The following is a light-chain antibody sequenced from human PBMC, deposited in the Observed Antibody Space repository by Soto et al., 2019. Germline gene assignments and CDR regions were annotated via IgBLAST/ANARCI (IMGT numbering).Light chain of an antibody. CDR2: EVS. J-gene: IGLJ1*01. CDR1: SSVVGAYNY. Sequence: QSVLTQPASVSGSPGQSIAISCTGTSSVVGAYNYVSWYQQHPGNAPKLIIHEVSNRPSGVSDRFSGSKSGNTASLTISGLQADDEADYYCSSHTTYNPRVFGTGNKVTV. CDR3: SSHTTYNPRV. V-gene: IGLV2-14*01.